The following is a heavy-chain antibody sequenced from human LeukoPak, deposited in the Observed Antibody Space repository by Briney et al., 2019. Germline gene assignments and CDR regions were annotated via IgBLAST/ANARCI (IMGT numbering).Heavy chain of an antibody. Sequence: ASVKVPCKASGGTFSSYAISWVRQAPGQGLEWMGGIIPIFGTANYAQKFQGRVTITTDESTSTAYMELSSLRSEDTAVYYCARVGGGHRGYCGGDCYPLYYYYMDVWGKGTTVTVSS. CDR1: GGTFSSYA. J-gene: IGHJ6*03. D-gene: IGHD2-21*02. CDR3: ARVGGGHRGYCGGDCYPLYYYYMDV. CDR2: IIPIFGTA. V-gene: IGHV1-69*05.